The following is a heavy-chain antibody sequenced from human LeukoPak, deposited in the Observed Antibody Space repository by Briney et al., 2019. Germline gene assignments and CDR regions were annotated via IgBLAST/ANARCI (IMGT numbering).Heavy chain of an antibody. J-gene: IGHJ4*02. V-gene: IGHV4-4*07. CDR1: GGSISTHN. CDR2: IQTNGNT. D-gene: IGHD3-16*01. Sequence: SETLSLTCTVSGGSISTHNWSWIRQPAGQGLEWIGRIQTNGNTIYNPSLKSRVTMSVDTPKNQFSLKLSFVTAADTAVYFCAREMDYVWGSYDYWGQGTLVAVSS. CDR3: AREMDYVWGSYDY.